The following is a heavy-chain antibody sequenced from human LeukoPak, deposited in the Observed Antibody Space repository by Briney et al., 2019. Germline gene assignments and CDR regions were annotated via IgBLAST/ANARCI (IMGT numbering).Heavy chain of an antibody. J-gene: IGHJ4*02. CDR3: ARDQEGFDY. CDR1: GYTFTNNY. CDR2: IYPRDGST. Sequence: ASVNVSCTASGYTFTNNYLHWVRQAPGQGLEWMGMIYPRDGSTSYAQNFQGRVTVTRDTSTTTVHMELRGLRSEDTAVYYCARDQEGFDYWGQGTVVTVSS. V-gene: IGHV1-46*01.